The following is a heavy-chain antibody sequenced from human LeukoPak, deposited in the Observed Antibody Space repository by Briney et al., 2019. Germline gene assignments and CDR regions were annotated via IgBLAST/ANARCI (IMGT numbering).Heavy chain of an antibody. Sequence: WASVKVSCKASGYTFTSYGISWVRQAPGQGLEWMGWISAYNGNTNYAQKPQGRVTMTTDTSTSTAYMELRSLRSDDTAVYYCAREGDIVVVPAAIEGFDYWGQGTLVTVSS. D-gene: IGHD2-2*02. J-gene: IGHJ4*02. V-gene: IGHV1-18*01. CDR2: ISAYNGNT. CDR3: AREGDIVVVPAAIEGFDY. CDR1: GYTFTSYG.